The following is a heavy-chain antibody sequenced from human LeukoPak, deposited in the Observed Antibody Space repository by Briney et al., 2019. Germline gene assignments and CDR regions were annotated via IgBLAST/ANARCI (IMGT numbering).Heavy chain of an antibody. CDR3: ARALGYGDPLDY. D-gene: IGHD4-17*01. Sequence: SETLSLTCTVSGGSISSYYWSWIRQPPGKGLEWIGEINHSGSTNYNPSLKSRVTISVDTSKNQFSLKLSSVTAADTAVYYCARALGYGDPLDYWGQGTLVTVSS. CDR2: INHSGST. CDR1: GGSISSYY. V-gene: IGHV4-34*01. J-gene: IGHJ4*02.